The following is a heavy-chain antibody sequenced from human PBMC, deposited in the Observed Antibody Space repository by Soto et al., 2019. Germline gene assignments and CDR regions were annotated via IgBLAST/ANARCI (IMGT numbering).Heavy chain of an antibody. V-gene: IGHV4-39*07. CDR3: AKEDTSSGSLDY. CDR2: IYYSGSA. J-gene: IGHJ4*02. CDR1: GDSMTISDFL. Sequence: PSETLSLTCSVSGDSMTISDFLWVWFRQSPGKGLEWIGGIYYSGSAYYNPSLRSRATLSVDTSRNQFFLNVTSVTAEDSASYYCAKEDTSSGSLDYWGQGALVTFSS. D-gene: IGHD6-19*01.